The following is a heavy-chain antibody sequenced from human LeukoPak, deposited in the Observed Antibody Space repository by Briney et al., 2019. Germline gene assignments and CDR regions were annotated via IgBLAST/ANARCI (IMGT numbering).Heavy chain of an antibody. D-gene: IGHD2-15*01. V-gene: IGHV4-59*12. CDR3: AGSRYCSGGTCYATFDY. CDR1: GGSISSYY. J-gene: IGHJ4*02. Sequence: PSETLSLTCSVSGGSISSYYWTWIRQTPGKGLEWIGHIYYIGSTNYNPSLKSRVTMSVDTSKNQFSLKLSSVTAADTAMYYCAGSRYCSGGTCYATFDYWGQGTLVTVSS. CDR2: IYYIGST.